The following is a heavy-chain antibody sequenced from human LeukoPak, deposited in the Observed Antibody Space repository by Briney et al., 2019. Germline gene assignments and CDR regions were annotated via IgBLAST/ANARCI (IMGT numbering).Heavy chain of an antibody. CDR3: ARESISGGWFDP. Sequence: SETLSLTCTVSGGSIRSGDYYWNWIRQPPGKGLEWIGYIYYSGSTYYNPSLKSRVTISVDTSKNQISLKLSSVTAADTALYYCARESISGGWFDPWGQGTLVTVSS. D-gene: IGHD6-6*01. CDR2: IYYSGST. J-gene: IGHJ5*02. V-gene: IGHV4-30-4*08. CDR1: GGSIRSGDYY.